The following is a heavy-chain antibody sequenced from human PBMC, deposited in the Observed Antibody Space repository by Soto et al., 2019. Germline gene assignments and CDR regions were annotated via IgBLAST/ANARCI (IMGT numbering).Heavy chain of an antibody. J-gene: IGHJ6*02. V-gene: IGHV3-23*01. CDR2: ITETGGDT. CDR3: TKASSDRNHMEV. Sequence: GESLKISCAASGFTFGNFVMRWVRQTPGKGLEWVSTITETGGDTYYTDSVKGRFTISRDNSKNTLYLQMTSLRAEDTALYYCTKASSDRNHMEVWGPGTTVTVSS. CDR1: GFTFGNFV.